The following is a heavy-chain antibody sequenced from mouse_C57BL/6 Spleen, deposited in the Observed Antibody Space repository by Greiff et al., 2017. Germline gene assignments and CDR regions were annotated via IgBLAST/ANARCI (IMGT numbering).Heavy chain of an antibody. CDR2: IYPRDDST. CDR1: GYTFTDHT. V-gene: IGHV1-78*01. D-gene: IGHD4-1*01. J-gene: IGHJ4*01. CDR3: ARSELTPYAMDY. Sequence: QVQLQQSDAGLVQPGASVKISCKVSGYTFTDHTIHWMQQRPEQGLEWIGYIYPRDDSTTSNEKFTGKATLTTDKSSSTAYMQLNSLTSEDSEVYCCARSELTPYAMDYWGQGTSVTVSS.